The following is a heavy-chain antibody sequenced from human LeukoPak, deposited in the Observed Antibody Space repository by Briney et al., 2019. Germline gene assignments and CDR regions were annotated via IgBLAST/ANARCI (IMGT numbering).Heavy chain of an antibody. D-gene: IGHD6-13*01. CDR2: IYYSGST. Sequence: SETLSLTCTVSGGSISSYYWSWIRQPPGKGLEWIGYIYYSGSTNYNPSLEIRVTISVDTAKNQFSLMLRSVTAADTAVYYCARRGIAAAGTFDYWGQGTLVTVSS. CDR3: ARRGIAAAGTFDY. J-gene: IGHJ4*02. V-gene: IGHV4-59*08. CDR1: GGSISSYY.